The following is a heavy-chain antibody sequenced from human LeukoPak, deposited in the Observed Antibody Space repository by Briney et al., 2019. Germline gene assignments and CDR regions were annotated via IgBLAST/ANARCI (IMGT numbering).Heavy chain of an antibody. CDR3: ARAMMVVANLWGVYDY. Sequence: PGGSLRLSCAASGFDFNNYVMHWVRQAPGKGLEWVAVISYDGSNIYYSDSVKGRFTISRDNSKNTLYLQMDSLRAEDTAVYFCARAMMVVANLWGVYDYWGQGTLVTVSS. CDR2: ISYDGSNI. D-gene: IGHD3-22*01. V-gene: IGHV3-30*04. J-gene: IGHJ4*02. CDR1: GFDFNNYV.